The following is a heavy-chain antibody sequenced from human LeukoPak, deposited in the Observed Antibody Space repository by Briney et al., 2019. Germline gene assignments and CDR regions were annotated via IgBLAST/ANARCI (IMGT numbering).Heavy chain of an antibody. D-gene: IGHD2-21*02. Sequence: PSETLSLTCTVSGGSISSYYWSWIRQPPGKGLEWIGYIYTSGSTNYNPSLKSRVTISVDTSKNQFSLKLSSVTAADTAVYYCARGRRHIVVVTAGPSDYWGQGTLVTVPS. CDR1: GGSISSYY. V-gene: IGHV4-4*09. CDR2: IYTSGST. J-gene: IGHJ4*02. CDR3: ARGRRHIVVVTAGPSDY.